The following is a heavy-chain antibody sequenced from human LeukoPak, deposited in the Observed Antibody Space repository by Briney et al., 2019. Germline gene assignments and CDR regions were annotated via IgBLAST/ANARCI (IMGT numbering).Heavy chain of an antibody. J-gene: IGHJ4*02. CDR1: GGSISSASYY. D-gene: IGHD4-17*01. CDR2: IYISGST. Sequence: PXXTLSLTCTVSGGSISSASYYWSWIRQPAGKGLEWIGRIYISGSTNYNPSLKSRVTISVDTSKNQFSLRLSSVTAADTAVYYCAREREGPYGYLDYWGQGTLVTVSS. CDR3: AREREGPYGYLDY. V-gene: IGHV4-61*02.